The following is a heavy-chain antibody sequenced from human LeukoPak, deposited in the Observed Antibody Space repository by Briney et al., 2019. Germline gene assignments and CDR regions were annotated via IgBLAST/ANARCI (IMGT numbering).Heavy chain of an antibody. V-gene: IGHV4-59*12. CDR2: IYYSGST. D-gene: IGHD5-18*01. CDR1: GGSISNYY. CDR3: ARLTMVTD. J-gene: IGHJ4*02. Sequence: PSETLSLTCTVSGGSISNYYWSWIRQPPGKGLEWIGYIYYSGSTNYNPSLKSRVTISVDTSKNQFSLKPSSVTAADTAVYYCARLTMVTDWGQGTLVTVSS.